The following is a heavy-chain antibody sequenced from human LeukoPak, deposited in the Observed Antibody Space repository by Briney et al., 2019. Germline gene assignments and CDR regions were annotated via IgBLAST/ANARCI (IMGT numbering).Heavy chain of an antibody. J-gene: IGHJ3*01. Sequence: GGSLRFSCAASGFTFNTYAMSWVRQAPGKGLEWVSAISGGGGSTFYADSVKGRFTISRDNSKNTLCLQMNSPRAEDTALYYCAKNGQQVVPKAFDLWGQGTMVTVSS. CDR1: GFTFNTYA. D-gene: IGHD6-13*01. CDR2: ISGGGGST. CDR3: AKNGQQVVPKAFDL. V-gene: IGHV3-23*01.